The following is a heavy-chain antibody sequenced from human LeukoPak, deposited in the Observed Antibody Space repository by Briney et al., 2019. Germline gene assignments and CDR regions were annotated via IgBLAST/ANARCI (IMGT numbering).Heavy chain of an antibody. CDR1: GFTFSNYG. CDR2: TWYDGNNK. CDR3: ARSYCSGGSCYSFDY. V-gene: IGHV3-33*01. J-gene: IGHJ4*02. Sequence: PGGSLRLSCAASGFTFSNYGMHWVRQAPGKGLEWVAVTWYDGNNKYYADSVKGRFTISRDNSKNTLYLQMNSLRAEDTAVYYCARSYCSGGSCYSFDYWGQGTLVTVSS. D-gene: IGHD2-15*01.